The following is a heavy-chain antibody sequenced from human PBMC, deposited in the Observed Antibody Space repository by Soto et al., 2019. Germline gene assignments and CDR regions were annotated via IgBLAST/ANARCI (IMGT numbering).Heavy chain of an antibody. CDR2: IYYRGST. CDR1: GGSISSGDYY. Sequence: QVQLQESGPGLVKPSQTLSLTCTVSGGSISSGDYYWSWIRQPPGKGLEWIGYIYYRGSTYYNPSLKXXVTISVDTSXNXXXLXXGSVTAADSAVYYCASRGTTTDCSGGSCYARGFDYWGQGTLVSVSS. D-gene: IGHD2-15*01. V-gene: IGHV4-30-4*01. CDR3: ASRGTTTDCSGGSCYARGFDY. J-gene: IGHJ4*02.